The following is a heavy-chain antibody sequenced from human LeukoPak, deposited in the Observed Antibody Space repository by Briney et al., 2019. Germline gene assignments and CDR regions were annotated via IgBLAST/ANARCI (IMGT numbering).Heavy chain of an antibody. J-gene: IGHJ4*02. V-gene: IGHV3-48*01. CDR2: ISDSGSTI. CDR3: AREIPGASSDY. D-gene: IGHD4-17*01. Sequence: GGSLRLSCAASGFTFTTYSMNWVRQAPGKGLEWVSFISDSGSTIYYADSVKGRFTTSRDNAKNSLYLQMNSLRAEDTAVYYCAREIPGASSDYWGQGTLVAVSS. CDR1: GFTFTTYS.